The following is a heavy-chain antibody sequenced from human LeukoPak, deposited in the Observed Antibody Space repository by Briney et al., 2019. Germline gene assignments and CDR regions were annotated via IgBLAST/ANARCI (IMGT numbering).Heavy chain of an antibody. Sequence: PGGSLRLSCAASGFTLSSYGIHWVRQAPGKGLEWVAVIWYDGNNKFYADSVKGRFTISRDNSKNTVYLQMNSLRAEDTAVYYCAREAGIAAAANWFDPWGQGTLVIVSS. CDR2: IWYDGNNK. V-gene: IGHV3-33*01. CDR1: GFTLSSYG. J-gene: IGHJ5*02. CDR3: AREAGIAAAANWFDP. D-gene: IGHD6-13*01.